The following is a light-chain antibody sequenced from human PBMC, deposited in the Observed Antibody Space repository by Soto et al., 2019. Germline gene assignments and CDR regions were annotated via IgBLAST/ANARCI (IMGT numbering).Light chain of an antibody. CDR3: CSYAGSSTYV. CDR1: SSDVGSYNL. CDR2: EVS. V-gene: IGLV2-23*02. J-gene: IGLJ1*01. Sequence: QSVLTQPASVSGSPGQSITISCTGTSSDVGSYNLVSWYQQHPGKAPKLMIYEVSKRPSGVSNRLSGSKSGNTASLTISGLQAEAEADYYCCSYAGSSTYVFGTGTKVTVL.